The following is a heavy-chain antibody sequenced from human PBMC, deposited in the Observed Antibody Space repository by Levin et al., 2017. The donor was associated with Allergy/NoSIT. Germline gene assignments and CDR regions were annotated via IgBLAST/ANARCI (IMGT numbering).Heavy chain of an antibody. V-gene: IGHV3-23*01. CDR2: ISGSGGST. D-gene: IGHD3-3*01. Sequence: GGSLRLSCAASGFTFSSYAMSWVRQAPGKGLEWVSAISGSGGSTYYADSVKGRFTISRDNSKNTLYLQMNSLRAEDTAVYYCAKDYLIPRRYYDFWSGYYTLPVGYYYYGMDVWGQGTTVTVSS. CDR1: GFTFSSYA. CDR3: AKDYLIPRRYYDFWSGYYTLPVGYYYYGMDV. J-gene: IGHJ6*02.